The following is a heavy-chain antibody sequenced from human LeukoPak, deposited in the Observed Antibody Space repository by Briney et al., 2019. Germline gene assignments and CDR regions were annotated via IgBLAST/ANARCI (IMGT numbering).Heavy chain of an antibody. CDR2: ISAYNGNT. J-gene: IGHJ4*02. D-gene: IGHD3-22*01. Sequence: ASVKVSCKASGYTFTSYGISWVRQAPGQGLEWMGWISAYNGNTNYAQKLQGRVTMTTDTSTSTAYMELRSLRSDDTAVYYCARPSGYYYYDSSGYYTYWGQGTPVTVSS. V-gene: IGHV1-18*01. CDR1: GYTFTSYG. CDR3: ARPSGYYYYDSSGYYTY.